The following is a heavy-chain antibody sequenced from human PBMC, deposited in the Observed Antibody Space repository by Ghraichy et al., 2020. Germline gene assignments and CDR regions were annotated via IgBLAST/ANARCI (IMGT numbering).Heavy chain of an antibody. J-gene: IGHJ6*03. V-gene: IGHV4-34*01. CDR1: GGSFSGYY. CDR3: ARRRYSYGLEVSYYMDV. CDR2: INHSGST. Sequence: SETLSLTCAVYGGSFSGYYWSWIRQPPGKGLEWIGEINHSGSTNYNPSLKSRVTISVDTSKNQFSLKLSSVTAADTAVYYCARRRYSYGLEVSYYMDVWGKGTTVTVSS. D-gene: IGHD5-18*01.